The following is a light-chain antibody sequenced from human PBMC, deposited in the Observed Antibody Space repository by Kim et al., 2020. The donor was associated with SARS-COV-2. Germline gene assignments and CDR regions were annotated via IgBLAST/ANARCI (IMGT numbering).Light chain of an antibody. CDR1: QSLLHSNGHTY. V-gene: IGKV2-28*01. Sequence: DIVMTQSPLSLPVTPGEPASISCRSSQSLLHSNGHTYLDWYLQKPGQSPQLLIYLAFNRASGVPDRFSASGSGTDFTLKISRVEAEDVGVYYCMQAIQTPWTFGQGTKVDIK. CDR3: MQAIQTPWT. J-gene: IGKJ1*01. CDR2: LAF.